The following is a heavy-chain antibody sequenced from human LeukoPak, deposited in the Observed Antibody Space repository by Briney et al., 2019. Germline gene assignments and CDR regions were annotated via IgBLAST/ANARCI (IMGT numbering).Heavy chain of an antibody. J-gene: IGHJ6*03. CDR3: AKLGGQELHNYYVAV. CDR1: GFTFSSYW. Sequence: PGGSLRLSCAASGFTFSSYWMSWVRQAPGKGLEWVSAITDNGNTTYYADSVKGRFTISRDNSNNTLHLQMNSLRAEDTAVYYCAKLGGQELHNYYVAVCGKGTTVAVSS. V-gene: IGHV3-23*05. CDR2: ITDNGNTT. D-gene: IGHD3-16*01.